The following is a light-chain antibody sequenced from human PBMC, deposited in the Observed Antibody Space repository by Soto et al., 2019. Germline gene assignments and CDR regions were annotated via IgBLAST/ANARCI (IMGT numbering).Light chain of an antibody. CDR3: MQALQTPRT. CDR1: QSLLHSNGYNY. CDR2: LDS. J-gene: IGKJ2*01. V-gene: IGKV2-28*01. Sequence: DIVMTQSPLSLTVTPGEPASISCRSSQSLLHSNGYNYLDWYLQKPGQSPQLLIFLDSNRASGVPDRFSVSGSGTDFTLKISRVEAEDVGVYYCMQALQTPRTFGQGTKLEIK.